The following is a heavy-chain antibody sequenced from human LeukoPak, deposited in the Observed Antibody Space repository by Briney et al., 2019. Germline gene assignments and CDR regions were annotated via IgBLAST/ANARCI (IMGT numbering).Heavy chain of an antibody. CDR2: IYYSGST. D-gene: IGHD3-10*02. J-gene: IGHJ4*02. CDR1: GGSISSSSYY. V-gene: IGHV4-39*01. Sequence: SETLSLTCTVSGGSISSSSYYWGWIRQPPGKGLEWIGSIYYSGSTYYNPSLKSRVTISVDTSKNQFSLKLSSVTAADTAVYYCARHLPGSRAVPFDYWGQGTLVTVSS. CDR3: ARHLPGSRAVPFDY.